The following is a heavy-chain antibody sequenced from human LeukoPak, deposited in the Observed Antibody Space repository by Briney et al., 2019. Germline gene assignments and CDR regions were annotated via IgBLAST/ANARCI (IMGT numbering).Heavy chain of an antibody. CDR3: AKTTAKQPYCSSTSCYTDY. J-gene: IGHJ4*02. D-gene: IGHD2-2*02. CDR1: GFTFSSYA. V-gene: IGHV3-23*01. Sequence: QSGGSLRLSCAASGFTFSSYAMSWVRQAPGKGLEWVSAISGSGGSTYYADSVKGRFTISRDNSKNTLHLQMNSLRAEDTAVYYCAKTTAKQPYCSSTSCYTDYWGQGTLVTVSS. CDR2: ISGSGGST.